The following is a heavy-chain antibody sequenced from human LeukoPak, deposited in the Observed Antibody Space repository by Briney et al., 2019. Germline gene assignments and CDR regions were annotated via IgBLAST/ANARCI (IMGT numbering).Heavy chain of an antibody. D-gene: IGHD2-21*01. CDR1: GYTFTDYY. V-gene: IGHV1-2*04. CDR2: INPNSGDT. Sequence: ASVKVSCKASGYTFTDYYIHWVRQAPGQGLEWMGWINPNSGDTKYAQKFQGWVTMTRDTSISTVYMEVSSLRSEDTAVYYCARGGYSETFGWFDPWGQGTLVTVSS. CDR3: ARGGYSETFGWFDP. J-gene: IGHJ5*02.